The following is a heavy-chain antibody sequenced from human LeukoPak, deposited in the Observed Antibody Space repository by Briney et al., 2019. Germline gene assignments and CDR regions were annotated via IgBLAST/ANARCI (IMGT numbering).Heavy chain of an antibody. D-gene: IGHD2-21*02. Sequence: PSETLSLTCAVYGGSFNGYYWSWIRQPPGKGLEWIGEINHSGSTNYNPSLKSRVTISVDTSKNQFSLKLSSVTAADTAVYYCARGAVTAQDYWGQGTLVTVSS. CDR3: ARGAVTAQDY. J-gene: IGHJ4*02. CDR2: INHSGST. V-gene: IGHV4-34*01. CDR1: GGSFNGYY.